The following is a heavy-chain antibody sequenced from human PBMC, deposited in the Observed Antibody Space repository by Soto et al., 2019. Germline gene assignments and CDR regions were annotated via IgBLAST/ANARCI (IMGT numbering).Heavy chain of an antibody. Sequence: VQLVESGGGVVQPGRSLRLSCAASGFTFSSYWMSWVRQAPGKGLEWVANIKQDGSEKYYVDSVKGRFTISRDNAKNSLYLQMNSLRAEDTAVYYCASPIAAAGEGDFDYWGQGTLVTVSS. CDR1: GFTFSSYW. CDR2: IKQDGSEK. V-gene: IGHV3-7*01. J-gene: IGHJ4*02. CDR3: ASPIAAAGEGDFDY. D-gene: IGHD6-13*01.